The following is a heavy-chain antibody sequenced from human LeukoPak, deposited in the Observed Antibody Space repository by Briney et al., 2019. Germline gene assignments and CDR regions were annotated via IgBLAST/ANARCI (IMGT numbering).Heavy chain of an antibody. CDR2: ISGNSGST. CDR3: ARYDYYDSSGYPTPGDY. V-gene: IGHV3-21*01. J-gene: IGHJ4*02. Sequence: GGSLRLSCAASGFTFSSYAMSWVRQAPGKGLEWVSSISGNSGSTYYADSVKGRFTISRDNAKNSLYLQMNSLRAEDTAVYYCARYDYYDSSGYPTPGDYWGQGTLVTVSS. CDR1: GFTFSSYA. D-gene: IGHD3-22*01.